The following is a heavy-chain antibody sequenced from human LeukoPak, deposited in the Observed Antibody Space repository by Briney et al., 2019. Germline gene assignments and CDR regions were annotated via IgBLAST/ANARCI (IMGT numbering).Heavy chain of an antibody. V-gene: IGHV4-59*08. CDR2: IYYTGGT. CDR3: AKYGNSGWVIDN. CDR1: GGSIGSNY. Sequence: SETLSLTCTVSGGSIGSNYWTWIRQPPGKGLEYIGYIYYTGGTNYNPSLKSRVTISVDTSKNQFSLKLSSVTAADTAVYFCAKYGNSGWVIDNWGQGTLVTVSP. J-gene: IGHJ4*02. D-gene: IGHD6-19*01.